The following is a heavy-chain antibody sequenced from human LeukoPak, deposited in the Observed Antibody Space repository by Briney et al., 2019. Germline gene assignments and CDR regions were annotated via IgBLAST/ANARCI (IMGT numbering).Heavy chain of an antibody. D-gene: IGHD6-19*01. CDR2: IYSGGST. Sequence: GGSLRLSCAASGFTVSSNYMSWVRQAPGKGLEWVSIIYSGGSTYYGDSVKGRFTISRDNSKNTLYLQMNSLRAEDTAVYYCARGLKYSTGWYYFDYWGQGTLVTVSS. CDR3: ARGLKYSTGWYYFDY. CDR1: GFTVSSNY. J-gene: IGHJ4*02. V-gene: IGHV3-53*01.